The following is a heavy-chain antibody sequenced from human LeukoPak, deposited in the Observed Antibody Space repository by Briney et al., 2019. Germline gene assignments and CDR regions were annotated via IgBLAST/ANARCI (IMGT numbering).Heavy chain of an antibody. V-gene: IGHV1-69*05. CDR1: GGTFSSYA. J-gene: IGHJ4*02. CDR2: IIPIFGTA. D-gene: IGHD3-22*01. Sequence: GASVKVSCKASGGTFSSYAISWVRQAPGQGLEWMGGIIPIFGTANYAQKLQGRVTMTTDTSTSTAYMELRSLRSDDTAVYYCARDSNYYDSSGYYHFDYWGQGTLVTVSS. CDR3: ARDSNYYDSSGYYHFDY.